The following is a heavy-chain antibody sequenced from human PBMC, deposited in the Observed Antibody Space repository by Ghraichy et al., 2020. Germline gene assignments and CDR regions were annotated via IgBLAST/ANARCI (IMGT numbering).Heavy chain of an antibody. CDR1: GESFTGYY. J-gene: IGHJ5*02. V-gene: IGHV4-34*01. D-gene: IGHD5-24*01. CDR3: ARKKWGSNSFDT. CDR2: IKHSGTA. Sequence: ESLNISCAVYGESFTGYYWSWIRQPPGRGLEWIGEIKHSGTATYNPSLKRRLTTSVDTSKNQFSLKLSYVTTADTAVYYCARKKWGSNSFDTWGQGTLVTVSS.